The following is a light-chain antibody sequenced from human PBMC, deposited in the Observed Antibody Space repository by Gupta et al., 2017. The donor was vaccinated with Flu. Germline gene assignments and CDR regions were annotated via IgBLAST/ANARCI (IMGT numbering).Light chain of an antibody. V-gene: IGKV3-20*01. J-gene: IGKJ4*01. CDR1: ESVPRNS. CDR2: GGC. CDR3: QQDGRSPIT. Sequence: GTLSFAPGERASLSCRASESVPRNSLAWYQQKPGQAPRLLIYGGCTRATGVPDRFSGSGSGTDFTLTISGLEPEDFAVYCCQQDGRSPITFGGGTKVEIK.